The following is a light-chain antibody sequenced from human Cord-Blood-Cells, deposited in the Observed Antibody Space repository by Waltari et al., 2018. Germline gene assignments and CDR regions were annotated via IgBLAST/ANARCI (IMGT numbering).Light chain of an antibody. J-gene: IGLJ3*02. CDR3: SSCTSSSTGV. V-gene: IGLV2-14*01. CDR2: EVS. CDR1: SSDVGGYNY. Sequence: QSALTQPASVSGSPGQSITISCTGTSSDVGGYNYVSWYQQHPGKAPKLMIYEVSNRPSGVSNRFSRSKSGNTASLTISGLQAEDEADYYCSSCTSSSTGVFGGGTKLTVL.